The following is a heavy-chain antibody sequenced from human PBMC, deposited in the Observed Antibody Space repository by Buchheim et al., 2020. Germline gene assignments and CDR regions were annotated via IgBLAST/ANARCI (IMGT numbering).Heavy chain of an antibody. CDR3: ARIYDSSGYYGPHFDY. CDR2: INHSGST. Sequence: QVQLQQWGAGLLKPSETLSLTCAVYGGSFSGYYWSWIRQPPGKGLEWIGEINHSGSTNYNPSLKSRVTISVDTSKNQFSLMLSSVTAADTAVYYCARIYDSSGYYGPHFDYWGQGTL. J-gene: IGHJ4*02. D-gene: IGHD3-22*01. V-gene: IGHV4-34*01. CDR1: GGSFSGYY.